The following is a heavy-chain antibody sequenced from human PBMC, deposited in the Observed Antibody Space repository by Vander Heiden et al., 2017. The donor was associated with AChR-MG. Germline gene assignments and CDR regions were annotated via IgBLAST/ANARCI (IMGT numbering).Heavy chain of an antibody. D-gene: IGHD2-15*01. J-gene: IGHJ4*02. V-gene: IGHV3-30*18. Sequence: QVQLVESGGGVVQPGRSLRLSCAASGFTFSSYGMHWVRQAPGKGLEWVAVISYDGSNKYYADSVKGRFTISRDNSKNTLYLQMNSLRAEDTAVYYCAKDPTLGYCSGGSCYGEDYWGQGTLVTVSS. CDR3: AKDPTLGYCSGGSCYGEDY. CDR2: ISYDGSNK. CDR1: GFTFSSYG.